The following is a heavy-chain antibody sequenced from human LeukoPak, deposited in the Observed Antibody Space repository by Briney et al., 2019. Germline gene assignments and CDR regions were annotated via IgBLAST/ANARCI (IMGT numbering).Heavy chain of an antibody. CDR3: ARAIEVGAMTPFDY. J-gene: IGHJ4*02. D-gene: IGHD1-26*01. Sequence: SETLSLTCTVSGGSISSSSYYWGWIRQPPGKGLEWIGSTYYSGSTYYNPSLKSRVTISVDTSKNQFSLKLSSVTAADTAVYYCARAIEVGAMTPFDYWGQGTLVTVSS. CDR2: TYYSGST. V-gene: IGHV4-39*07. CDR1: GGSISSSSYY.